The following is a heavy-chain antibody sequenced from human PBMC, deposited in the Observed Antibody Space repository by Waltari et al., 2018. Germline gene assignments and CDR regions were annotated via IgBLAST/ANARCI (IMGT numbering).Heavy chain of an antibody. CDR3: AVGRHFRKGSRDY. CDR2: INHSGST. J-gene: IGHJ4*02. V-gene: IGHV4-34*01. Sequence: QVQLQQWGAGLLKPSETLSLPCAVYGGSFSGYYWSWIRQPPGKGLEWIGEINHSGSTNYNPSLKSRVTISVDTSKNQFSLKLSSVTAADTAVYYCAVGRHFRKGSRDYWGQGTLVTVSS. CDR1: GGSFSGYY.